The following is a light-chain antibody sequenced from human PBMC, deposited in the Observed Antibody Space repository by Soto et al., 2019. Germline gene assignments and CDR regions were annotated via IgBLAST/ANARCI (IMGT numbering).Light chain of an antibody. Sequence: QSVLTQPPSVSGAPGQRVTISCTGSSSNIGAVYDVHWYQQLPGTAPKLLISGDDNRPSGVPDRFSGSKSGTSASLAITGLQAEDEADYFCSSYIKTTTLYVFGSGTKLTVL. V-gene: IGLV1-40*01. CDR2: GDD. J-gene: IGLJ1*01. CDR3: SSYIKTTTLYV. CDR1: SSNIGAVYD.